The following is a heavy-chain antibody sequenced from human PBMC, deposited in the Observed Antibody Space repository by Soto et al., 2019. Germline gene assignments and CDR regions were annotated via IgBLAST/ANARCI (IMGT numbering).Heavy chain of an antibody. J-gene: IGHJ5*02. D-gene: IGHD1-26*01. V-gene: IGHV4-30-2*01. CDR3: ASLDYYGSWLDP. CDR1: GGSVTMRSFS. CDR2: ISHSGAT. Sequence: LQLQESGSGLVQPSQTLSLTCALSGGSVTMRSFSWAWVRQPPGRGLQWIGYISHSGATSSDPTLKSRVTISRDRAKNQFSLKLTSVTAADAAVYYCASLDYYGSWLDPWGQGTLVTVSS.